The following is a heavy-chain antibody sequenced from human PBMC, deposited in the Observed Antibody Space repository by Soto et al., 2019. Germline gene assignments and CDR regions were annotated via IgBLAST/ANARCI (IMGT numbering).Heavy chain of an antibody. Sequence: SETLSLTCAVYGGSFSGYYWSWIRQPPGKGLEWIGEINHSGSTNYNPSLKSRVTISVDTSKNQFSLKLSSVTAADTAVYYCATPLRWFGEPGGDYYYYGMDVWGQGTTVTVSS. CDR3: ATPLRWFGEPGGDYYYYGMDV. D-gene: IGHD3-10*01. CDR2: INHSGST. CDR1: GGSFSGYY. J-gene: IGHJ6*02. V-gene: IGHV4-34*01.